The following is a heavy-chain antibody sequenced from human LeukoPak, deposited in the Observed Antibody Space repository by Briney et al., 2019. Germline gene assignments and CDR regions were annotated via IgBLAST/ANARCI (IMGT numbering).Heavy chain of an antibody. CDR1: GFTFSDYY. D-gene: IGHD5-18*01. J-gene: IGHJ5*02. V-gene: IGHV3-11*01. CDR2: ISSSGSTI. Sequence: GGSLRLSCAASGFTFSDYYMSWIRQAQGKGLEWVSYISSSGSTIYYADSVKGRFTISRDNAKNSLYLQMNSLRAEDTAVYYCLVDTAMVTGNWFDPWGQGTLVTVSS. CDR3: LVDTAMVTGNWFDP.